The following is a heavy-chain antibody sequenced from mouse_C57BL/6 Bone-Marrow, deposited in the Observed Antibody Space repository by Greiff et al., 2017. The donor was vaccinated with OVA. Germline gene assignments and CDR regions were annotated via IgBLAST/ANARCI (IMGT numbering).Heavy chain of an antibody. Sequence: QVQLQQPGAELVKPGASVKVSCKASGYTFTSYWMHWVKQRPGPGLEWIGRIHPSDSDTNYNQKFKGKVTLTVDKSSNTAYMQLSSLTSEDSAVYYCAISHGSSYDLNYWGQGTTLTVSS. CDR3: AISHGSSYDLNY. CDR1: GYTFTSYW. V-gene: IGHV1-74*01. J-gene: IGHJ2*01. D-gene: IGHD1-1*01. CDR2: IHPSDSDT.